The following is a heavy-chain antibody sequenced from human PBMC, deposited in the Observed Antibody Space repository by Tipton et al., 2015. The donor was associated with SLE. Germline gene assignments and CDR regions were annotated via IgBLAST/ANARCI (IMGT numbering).Heavy chain of an antibody. Sequence: TLSLTCAVSGYSISSGYYWGWIRQPPGKGLEWIEIIYHTGSTYYNPSLKSRVTISLDTSKNQFSLSLTSVTAADTAVYYCARHDFRAVTPDSWGQGTLVTVSS. J-gene: IGHJ4*02. CDR3: ARHDFRAVTPDS. V-gene: IGHV4-38-2*01. CDR1: GYSISSGYY. D-gene: IGHD3-3*01. CDR2: IYHTGST.